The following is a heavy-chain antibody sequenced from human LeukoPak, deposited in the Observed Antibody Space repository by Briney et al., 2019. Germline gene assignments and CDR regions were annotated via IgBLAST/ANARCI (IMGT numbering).Heavy chain of an antibody. CDR2: ISSSSSYI. CDR3: ARNPGSGSFPHPI. V-gene: IGHV3-21*01. D-gene: IGHD3-10*01. CDR1: GFTFSNAW. J-gene: IGHJ3*02. Sequence: GGSLRLSCAASGFTFSNAWMSWVRHAPGKGLEWVSSISSSSSYIYYVDSVKGRFTISRDNAKNSLYLQMNSLRAEDTAVYHCARNPGSGSFPHPIWGQGTMVPVSS.